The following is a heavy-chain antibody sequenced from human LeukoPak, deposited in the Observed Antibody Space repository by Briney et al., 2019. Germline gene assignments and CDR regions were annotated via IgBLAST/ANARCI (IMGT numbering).Heavy chain of an antibody. D-gene: IGHD2-15*01. CDR3: ARQEYCSGGSCYTWFDP. J-gene: IGHJ5*02. Sequence: GESLKISCKGSGYSINNYWIGWVRQMPGKGLEWMGIIYPADSDIRYSPSFQGQVTISADKSISTAYLQWSSQKASDTAMYYCARQEYCSGGSCYTWFDPWGQGTLVTVSS. CDR2: IYPADSDI. V-gene: IGHV5-51*01. CDR1: GYSINNYW.